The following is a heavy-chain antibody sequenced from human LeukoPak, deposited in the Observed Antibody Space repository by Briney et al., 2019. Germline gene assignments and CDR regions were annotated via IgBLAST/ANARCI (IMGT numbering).Heavy chain of an antibody. CDR1: GFTFSSYG. Sequence: GGSLRLSCAASGFTFSSYGMHWVRRAPGKGLEWVAVIWYDGSNKYYVDSVQGRFTISRDNSKNMLYLEMNSLRAEDTGVYYCAKDRGAYYYDSMDVWGQGTTVTVSS. CDR3: AKDRGAYYYDSMDV. CDR2: IWYDGSNK. V-gene: IGHV3-30*02. D-gene: IGHD3-10*01. J-gene: IGHJ6*02.